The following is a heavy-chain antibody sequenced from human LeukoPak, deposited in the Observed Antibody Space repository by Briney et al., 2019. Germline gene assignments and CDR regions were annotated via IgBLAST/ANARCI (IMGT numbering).Heavy chain of an antibody. CDR1: GFPFNDYY. V-gene: IGHV3-11*04. D-gene: IGHD2-21*01. J-gene: IGHJ2*01. CDR3: ARDLFLWYSDL. Sequence: KPGGSLRLSCAASGFPFNDYYMTWIRQAPGKGLEWVSHISSSGSTIYYADSVKGRFIISRDNAKNSLYLQMYSLRAEDTGVYYCARDLFLWYSDLWGRGTLVTVSS. CDR2: ISSSGSTI.